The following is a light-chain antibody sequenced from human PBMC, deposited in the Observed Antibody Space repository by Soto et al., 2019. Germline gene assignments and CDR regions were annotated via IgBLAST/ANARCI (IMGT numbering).Light chain of an antibody. CDR1: QSLLHITGETF. V-gene: IGKV2D-29*02. Sequence: DVVMTQTPLSLSVAPGQPASISCKSSQSLLHITGETFLFWHLQKPGQSPQLLIYEVSTRVSGVPDRFSGSGSGTDFTLEISRVETDDVGIYYCMQSTQPPPTFGQGTRLGIE. CDR3: MQSTQPPPT. J-gene: IGKJ5*01. CDR2: EVS.